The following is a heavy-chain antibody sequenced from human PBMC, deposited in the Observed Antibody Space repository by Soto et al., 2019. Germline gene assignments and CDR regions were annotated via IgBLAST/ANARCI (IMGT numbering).Heavy chain of an antibody. CDR2: IHHSGGT. J-gene: IGHJ6*02. CDR3: ARDHDTFHSPPRPPQFYHGMDV. D-gene: IGHD1-1*01. V-gene: IGHV4-61*03. Sequence: SETLSLTCTVSGGSVSSFSYYWSWIRQPPGRRLEWIGYIHHSGGTKYNPSLNGRVSISLDTSKNYLSLKLNSVTAADTAVYYCARDHDTFHSPPRPPQFYHGMDVWGQGTTVTVSS. CDR1: GGSVSSFSYY.